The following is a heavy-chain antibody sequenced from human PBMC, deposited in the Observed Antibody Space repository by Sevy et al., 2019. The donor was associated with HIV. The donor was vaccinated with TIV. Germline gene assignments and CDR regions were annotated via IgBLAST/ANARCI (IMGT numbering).Heavy chain of an antibody. V-gene: IGHV1-18*04. CDR2: ISTYNGNT. D-gene: IGHD5-12*01. Sequence: ASMKVSCKVSGYTFTSYGISWVRQAPGQGLEWMGWISTYNGNTNYAQKLQGRVTMTADTSTKTAYMELRSLRSDDTAVYYCARYVATIPLLDYWGHGTLVTVSS. CDR1: GYTFTSYG. CDR3: ARYVATIPLLDY. J-gene: IGHJ4*01.